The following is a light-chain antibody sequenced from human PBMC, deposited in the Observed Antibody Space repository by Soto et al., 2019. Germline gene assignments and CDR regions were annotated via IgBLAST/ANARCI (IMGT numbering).Light chain of an antibody. CDR3: SLYTTSNTRQIV. CDR1: SSDVGGYNY. V-gene: IGLV2-14*03. Sequence: QSALTQPASVSGSPGQSITISCTGTSSDVGGYNYVSWYQHHPGKAPKLMIFDVSNRPSGVSNRFSGSKSGNTASLTISGLQPEDDAVYYCSLYTTSNTRQIVFGTGTKVTVL. CDR2: DVS. J-gene: IGLJ1*01.